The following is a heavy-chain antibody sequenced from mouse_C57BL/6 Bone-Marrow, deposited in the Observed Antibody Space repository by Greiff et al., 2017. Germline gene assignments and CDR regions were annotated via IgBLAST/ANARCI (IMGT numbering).Heavy chain of an antibody. J-gene: IGHJ4*01. CDR3: ARRPTTVVADYYAMDD. Sequence: EVHLVESGGGLVQPGGSLKLSCAASGFTFSDYYMYWVRQTPEKRLEWVAYISNGGGSTYYPDTVKGRFTISRDNAKNTLYLQMSRLKSEDTAMYYCARRPTTVVADYYAMDDWGQGTSVTVSS. V-gene: IGHV5-12*01. CDR1: GFTFSDYY. CDR2: ISNGGGST. D-gene: IGHD1-1*01.